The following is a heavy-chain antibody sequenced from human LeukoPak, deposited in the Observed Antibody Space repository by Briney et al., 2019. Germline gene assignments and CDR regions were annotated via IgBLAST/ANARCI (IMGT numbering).Heavy chain of an antibody. Sequence: ASVKVSCKASVYTFTSYGISWVRQAPGQGREWMGWISAYNGNTNYPQKLQGRVTMTTDTSTSTAYMELRSLRYDDTAVYYCASISEGGSGSYPFDYWGQGTLVTVSS. V-gene: IGHV1-18*01. CDR2: ISAYNGNT. CDR1: VYTFTSYG. D-gene: IGHD3-10*01. CDR3: ASISEGGSGSYPFDY. J-gene: IGHJ4*02.